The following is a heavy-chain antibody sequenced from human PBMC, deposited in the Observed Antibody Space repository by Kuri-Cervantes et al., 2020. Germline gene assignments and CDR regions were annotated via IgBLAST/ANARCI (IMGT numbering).Heavy chain of an antibody. CDR1: GASISDNYW. CDR3: ARNRAQRYCSSTSCLYFDY. Sequence: SETLSLTCAVSGASISDNYWWTWVRQPPGKGLEWIGYIYYSGSTYYNPSLKSRVTISVDTSKNQFSLKLSSVTAADTAVYYRARNRAQRYCSSTSCLYFDYWGQGTLVTVSS. D-gene: IGHD2-2*01. J-gene: IGHJ4*02. V-gene: IGHV4-4*02. CDR2: IYYSGST.